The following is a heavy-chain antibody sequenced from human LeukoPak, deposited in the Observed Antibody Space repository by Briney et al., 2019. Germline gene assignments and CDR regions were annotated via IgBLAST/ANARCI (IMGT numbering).Heavy chain of an antibody. D-gene: IGHD5-12*01. CDR2: IYPGDSDT. Sequence: GESLQISCKGSGYTFASYWIGWVRQMPGKGLEWMGIIYPGDSDTRYRPSFQGQTTISADKSISTAYLQWSSLKASDTAMYYCARPLLGSSLGGYGYWGQGTLVTVSS. CDR1: GYTFASYW. V-gene: IGHV5-51*01. J-gene: IGHJ4*02. CDR3: ARPLLGSSLGGYGY.